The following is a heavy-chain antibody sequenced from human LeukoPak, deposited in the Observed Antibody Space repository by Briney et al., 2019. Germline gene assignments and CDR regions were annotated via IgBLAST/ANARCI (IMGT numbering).Heavy chain of an antibody. V-gene: IGHV3-30*18. Sequence: PGRSLRLSCAASGFTFSSYGMHWVRQAPGKGLEWVAVISYDGSNKYYADSVKGRFTISRDNSKNTLYLQMNSLRAEDTAVYYCAKAQVVRNYFDYWGQGTLVTFSS. D-gene: IGHD3-22*01. CDR2: ISYDGSNK. J-gene: IGHJ4*02. CDR3: AKAQVVRNYFDY. CDR1: GFTFSSYG.